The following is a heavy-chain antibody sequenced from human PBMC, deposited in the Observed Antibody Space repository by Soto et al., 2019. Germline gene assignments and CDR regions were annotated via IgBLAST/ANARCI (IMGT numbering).Heavy chain of an antibody. V-gene: IGHV1-46*04. Sequence: QVQLVQSGAEVRKPGASVRVSCKPSGYSFTTYYVHWVRQAPGQGLEWMGVLNPTGGTTSYAQKLKGRVTMARYTPTSTVYVELSSLIAEDMAVYYCARSFGWFWDVPFDYWGQGTLVTVSS. CDR1: GYSFTTYY. CDR2: LNPTGGTT. CDR3: ARSFGWFWDVPFDY. D-gene: IGHD3-10*01. J-gene: IGHJ4*02.